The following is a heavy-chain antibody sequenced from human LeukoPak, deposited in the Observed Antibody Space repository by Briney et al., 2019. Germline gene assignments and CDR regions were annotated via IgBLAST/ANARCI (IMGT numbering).Heavy chain of an antibody. CDR2: IWYDGSNK. V-gene: IGHV3-33*01. CDR1: GRTFSNYG. Sequence: GGSLRLSCTVSGRTFSNYGIHWIRQSPGKGLEWVAVIWYDGSNKYYAESVKGRFTISRDNSKNMVFLQMNSLRVDDTAVYYCAREIVAAAGTYYFDYWGQGTLVTVSS. J-gene: IGHJ4*02. CDR3: AREIVAAAGTYYFDY. D-gene: IGHD6-13*01.